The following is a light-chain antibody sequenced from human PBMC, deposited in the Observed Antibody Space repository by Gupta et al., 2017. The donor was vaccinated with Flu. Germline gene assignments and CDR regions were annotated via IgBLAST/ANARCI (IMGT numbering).Light chain of an antibody. CDR3: QQYNFYGGT. V-gene: IGKV1-5*03. Sequence: GDRVTITCRASQSISRYLAWYQQKPGKAPKVLIYKASSLESGVPSRFSGSRSGTEFTLTINSLQPDDFATYYCQQYNFYGGTFGQGTKVEIK. CDR1: QSISRY. CDR2: KAS. J-gene: IGKJ1*01.